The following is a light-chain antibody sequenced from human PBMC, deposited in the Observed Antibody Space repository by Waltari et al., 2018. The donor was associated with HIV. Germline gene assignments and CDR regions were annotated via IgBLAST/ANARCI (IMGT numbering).Light chain of an antibody. V-gene: IGKV1-39*01. CDR2: ATS. J-gene: IGKJ2*01. CDR3: QQGFSTPLYT. CDR1: QSISTL. Sequence: DIQMTQSPSSLSASVGERVTITCRASQSISTLLHWYQQKPGKAPKLLIYATSRLLSGVPSRFSGSGSGTEFTLTITNLQPEDFATYYCQQGFSTPLYTSGQVTKVEI.